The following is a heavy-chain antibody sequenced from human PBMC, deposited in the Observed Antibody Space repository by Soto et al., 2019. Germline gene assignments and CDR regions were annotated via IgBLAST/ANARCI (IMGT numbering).Heavy chain of an antibody. CDR3: AKDRGGDCPDNSCYFGADY. CDR2: ISDTGSSH. Sequence: GGSLRLSCVGPGFTFSSYGMHWVRQAPGKGLECVAVISDTGSSHYYAASVEGRFTISRENSKNTLSLHMDRLRVEDTAVYYCAKDRGGDCPDNSCYFGADYWGQGTPVTVSS. CDR1: GFTFSSYG. J-gene: IGHJ4*02. D-gene: IGHD2-2*01. V-gene: IGHV3-30*18.